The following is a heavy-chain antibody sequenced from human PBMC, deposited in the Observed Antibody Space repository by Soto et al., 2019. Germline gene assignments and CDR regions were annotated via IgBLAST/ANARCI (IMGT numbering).Heavy chain of an antibody. Sequence: SETLSLTCTVSGGSISSYYWSWIRQPPGKGLEWIGYIYYSGSTNYNPSLKSRVTISVDTSKNQFSLKLSSVTAADTAVYYCARDFSELRSGSYYMPGDLSSWFDPWGQGTLVTVSS. V-gene: IGHV4-59*01. D-gene: IGHD3-10*01. CDR2: IYYSGST. J-gene: IGHJ5*02. CDR1: GGSISSYY. CDR3: ARDFSELRSGSYYMPGDLSSWFDP.